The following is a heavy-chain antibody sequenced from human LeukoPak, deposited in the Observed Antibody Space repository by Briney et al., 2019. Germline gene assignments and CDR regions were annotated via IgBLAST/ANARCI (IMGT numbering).Heavy chain of an antibody. J-gene: IGHJ3*01. V-gene: IGHV3-30*04. Sequence: GRSLRLSCVASGIAFGNSIMHWVRQAPGKGLEWVSAMSYDGFSKYYADSMKGRLTISRDDSKNTVYLQMKSLRPEDTAVYYCAREGHTSGYCGTFDVWGQGTTVAVS. D-gene: IGHD3-22*01. CDR2: MSYDGFSK. CDR3: AREGHTSGYCGTFDV. CDR1: GIAFGNSI.